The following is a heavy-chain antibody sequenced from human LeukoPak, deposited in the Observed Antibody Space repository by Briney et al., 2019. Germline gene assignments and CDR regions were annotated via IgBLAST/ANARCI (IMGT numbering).Heavy chain of an antibody. CDR1: GYTFTSYG. Sequence: ASVKVSCKASGYTFTSYGISWVRQAPGQGLEWXXXXXXYNGNTNYAQKLQGRVTMTTDTSTSTAYMELRSLRSDDTAVYYCAGDRGSYYNVHYGMDVWGKGTTVTVSS. J-gene: IGHJ6*04. D-gene: IGHD3-10*01. V-gene: IGHV1-18*04. CDR2: XXXYNGNT. CDR3: AGDRGSYYNVHYGMDV.